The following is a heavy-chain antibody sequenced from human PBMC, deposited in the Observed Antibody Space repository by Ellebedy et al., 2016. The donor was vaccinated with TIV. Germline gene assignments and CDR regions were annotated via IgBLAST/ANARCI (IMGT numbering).Heavy chain of an antibody. V-gene: IGHV3-23*01. J-gene: IGHJ6*02. Sequence: GGSLRLXXAASGFTFSSYAMTWVRQAPGKGLEWVSSLSVSGGSTYYADSVKGRFTISRDNSKNTVYVQMNSLRAEDTAVYYCAKLGLLLEYYYYHGMDVWGQGTTVTVSS. CDR3: AKLGLLLEYYYYHGMDV. CDR2: LSVSGGST. D-gene: IGHD2-15*01. CDR1: GFTFSSYA.